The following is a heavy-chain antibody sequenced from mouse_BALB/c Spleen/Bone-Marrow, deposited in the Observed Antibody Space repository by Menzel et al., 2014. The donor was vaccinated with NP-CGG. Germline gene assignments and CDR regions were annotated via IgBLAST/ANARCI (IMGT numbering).Heavy chain of an antibody. Sequence: QVQLQQPRAELVRPGASVKLSCKASGYTFTNYWINWVKQRPGQGLEWIGNIYPSDSYTNYNQKFKDKATLTVDKSSSTAYMQLSSPTSEDSAVYYCTRWLPYAMDYWGQGTSVTVSS. CDR3: TRWLPYAMDY. D-gene: IGHD2-2*01. J-gene: IGHJ4*01. V-gene: IGHV1-69*02. CDR1: GYTFTNYW. CDR2: IYPSDSYT.